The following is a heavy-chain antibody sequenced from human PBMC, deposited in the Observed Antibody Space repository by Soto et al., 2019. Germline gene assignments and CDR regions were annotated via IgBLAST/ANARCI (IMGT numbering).Heavy chain of an antibody. CDR1: GYTFTSYG. CDR3: ARVLRIATAGDAFDI. J-gene: IGHJ3*02. CDR2: ITAFSGDT. D-gene: IGHD6-13*01. Sequence: QVQLVQSGAEVKKPGASVKVSCKASGYTFTSYGFSWVRQAPGQGLEWMGWITAFSGDTKYAQSLQGRVTMTTDTSTSTAYMELRSLRSDDTAVYYCARVLRIATAGDAFDIWAKGQRSPSLQ. V-gene: IGHV1-18*01.